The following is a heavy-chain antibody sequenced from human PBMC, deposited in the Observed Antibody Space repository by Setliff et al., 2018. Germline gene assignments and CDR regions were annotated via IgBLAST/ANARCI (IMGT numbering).Heavy chain of an antibody. V-gene: IGHV5-51*01. CDR2: IYPGDPDT. CDR1: GYSFTSYW. J-gene: IGHJ4*02. D-gene: IGHD3-22*01. CDR3: ARRRYYDSSGYYYFDY. Sequence: GESLKISCKGSGYSFTSYWIGWVRQMPGKGLEWMGIIYPGDPDTRYSPSFQGQVTISADKSISTAYLQWSSLKASDTAMYYCARRRYYDSSGYYYFDYWGQGTLVTVSS.